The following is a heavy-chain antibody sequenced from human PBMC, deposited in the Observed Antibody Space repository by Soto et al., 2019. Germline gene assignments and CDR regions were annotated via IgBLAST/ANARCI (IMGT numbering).Heavy chain of an antibody. CDR1: GFTFSNAW. CDR3: TTAWSYYDFWSGYYTDDY. CDR2: IKSKTDGGTT. Sequence: LRLSCAASGFTFSNAWMSWVRQAPGKGLEWVGRIKSKTDGGTTDYAAPVKGRFTISRDDSKNTLYLQMNSLKTEDTAVYYCTTAWSYYDFWSGYYTDDYWGQGTLVTVSS. D-gene: IGHD3-3*01. V-gene: IGHV3-15*01. J-gene: IGHJ4*02.